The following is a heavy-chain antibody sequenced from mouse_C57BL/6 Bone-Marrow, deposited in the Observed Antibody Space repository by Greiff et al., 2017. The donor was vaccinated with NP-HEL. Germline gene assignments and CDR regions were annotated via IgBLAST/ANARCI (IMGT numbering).Heavy chain of an antibody. CDR2: ISNGGGST. D-gene: IGHD1-1*01. Sequence: EVQVVESGGGLVQPGGSLKLSCAASGFTFSDYYMYWVRQTPEKRLEWVAYISNGGGSTYYPDTVKGRFTISRDNAKNTLYLQMSRLKSEDTAMYYCARGYYGSSTEYFDYWGQGTTLTVSS. CDR1: GFTFSDYY. V-gene: IGHV5-12*01. J-gene: IGHJ2*01. CDR3: ARGYYGSSTEYFDY.